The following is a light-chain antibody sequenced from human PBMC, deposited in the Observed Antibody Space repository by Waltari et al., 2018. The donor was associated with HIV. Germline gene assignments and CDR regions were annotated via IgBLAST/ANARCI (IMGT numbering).Light chain of an antibody. CDR3: QSADSTGSYPDV. Sequence: SYELTQPPSVSVSPGQTARITCSGDALPKQYAYWYQQKPGQAPLLVIYKDNERPSGIPERFSGSSSGTTVTLTISGVHTEDEADYCCQSADSTGSYPDVFGTGTKVTVL. CDR2: KDN. V-gene: IGLV3-25*03. CDR1: ALPKQY. J-gene: IGLJ1*01.